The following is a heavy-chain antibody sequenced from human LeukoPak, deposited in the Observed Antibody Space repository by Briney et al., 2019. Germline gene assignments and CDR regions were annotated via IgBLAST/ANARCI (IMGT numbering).Heavy chain of an antibody. CDR3: AREEDWSYYY. CDR2: IKKDGSDK. CDR1: GFTFSSYW. V-gene: IGHV3-7*01. D-gene: IGHD1-26*01. J-gene: IGHJ4*02. Sequence: GGSLRLSCAVSGFTFSSYWMSWVRQAPGKGLEWVANIKKDGSDKFYVDSVKGRFTISRDNAKNSLYLQMNSLRAEDTAVYYCAREEDWSYYYWGQGTLVTVSS.